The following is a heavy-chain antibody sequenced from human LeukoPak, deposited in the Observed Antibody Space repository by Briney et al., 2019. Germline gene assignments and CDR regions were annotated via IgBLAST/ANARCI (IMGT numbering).Heavy chain of an antibody. V-gene: IGHV3-7*03. CDR1: GFTFSSSW. CDR3: ARDNPPDH. Sequence: GGSLRLSCVASGFTFSSSWMSWVRQAPGKGLEWVANIKQNGSEKSYVESVRGRFTISRDNAKNSLYLQLNSLRAEDTALYYCARDNPPDHWGQGTLATVSS. J-gene: IGHJ4*02. CDR2: IKQNGSEK.